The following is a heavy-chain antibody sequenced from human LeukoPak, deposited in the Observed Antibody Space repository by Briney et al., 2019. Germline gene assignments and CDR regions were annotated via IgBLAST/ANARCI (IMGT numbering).Heavy chain of an antibody. Sequence: ASVKVSCTASGYTFTSYGISWVRQAPGQGLERMGSISAYNGNTNYAQKLQSRVTMTTDTSTSTAYMELRSLRSDDTAVYYCARVVKEGDLLFDHWGQGTLVTVSS. CDR2: ISAYNGNT. D-gene: IGHD4-23*01. V-gene: IGHV1-18*01. CDR3: ARVVKEGDLLFDH. CDR1: GYTFTSYG. J-gene: IGHJ4*02.